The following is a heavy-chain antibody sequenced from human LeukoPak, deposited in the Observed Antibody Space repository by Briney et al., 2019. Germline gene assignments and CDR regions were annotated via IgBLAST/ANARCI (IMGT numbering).Heavy chain of an antibody. V-gene: IGHV1-18*01. Sequence: ASVKVSCKASGYTFTNYGISWVRQAPGQGLEWVGWISAYNGNTNYAQKLQGRVTMTTDTSTSTAYLELRSLRSDDTAVYYCARDGKDYGDYAWYFDLWGRGTLVSVSS. D-gene: IGHD4-17*01. J-gene: IGHJ2*01. CDR3: ARDGKDYGDYAWYFDL. CDR1: GYTFTNYG. CDR2: ISAYNGNT.